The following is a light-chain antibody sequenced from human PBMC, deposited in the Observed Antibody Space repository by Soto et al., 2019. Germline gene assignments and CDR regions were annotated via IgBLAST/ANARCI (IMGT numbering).Light chain of an antibody. V-gene: IGKV3-11*01. Sequence: IVLTQSPATLALSPGERATLSCRASQSVSRYLAWYQQKPGHAPRLLIYDASNRAAGIPTRFSGSGSGTDFTLTISSLEPEDFAVYYCQQRSNWPTFGQGTKVEIK. J-gene: IGKJ1*01. CDR3: QQRSNWPT. CDR2: DAS. CDR1: QSVSRY.